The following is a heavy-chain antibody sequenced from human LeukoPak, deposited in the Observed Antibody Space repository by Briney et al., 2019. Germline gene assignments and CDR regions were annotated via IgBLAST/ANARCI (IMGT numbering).Heavy chain of an antibody. J-gene: IGHJ5*02. Sequence: TSETLSLTCAVYGGSLNGHYWSWIRQPPGKGLEWIGESGHRGGTKFNPSLKSRVTISVDTSKNQFSLKLSSVTAADTAVYYCARVRITPGYCSGGSCYLHGWFDPWGQGTLVTVSS. CDR2: SGHRGGT. V-gene: IGHV4-34*01. CDR1: GGSLNGHY. CDR3: ARVRITPGYCSGGSCYLHGWFDP. D-gene: IGHD2-15*01.